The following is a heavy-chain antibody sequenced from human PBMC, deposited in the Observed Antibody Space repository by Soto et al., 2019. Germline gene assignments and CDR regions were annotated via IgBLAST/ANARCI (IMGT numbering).Heavy chain of an antibody. J-gene: IGHJ2*01. CDR1: GGAISSYY. V-gene: IGHV4-59*03. D-gene: IGHD3-9*01. CDR2: VYYSGST. Sequence: QVQLQESGPGLVKPSETLSLTCTVSGGAISSYYWSWIRQPPGKGLEWIGYVYYSGSTNHNPSRKSRVTRSVDTSKSQCSPKLSPVTAADTAVYYCARGGLGLPNWYFDLWGRGPLVTVSS. CDR3: ARGGLGLPNWYFDL.